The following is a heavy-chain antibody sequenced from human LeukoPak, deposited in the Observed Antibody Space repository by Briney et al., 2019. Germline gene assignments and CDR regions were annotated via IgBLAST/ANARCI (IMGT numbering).Heavy chain of an antibody. CDR3: AREIVGATQAVDY. J-gene: IGHJ4*02. CDR2: IYYSGST. D-gene: IGHD1-26*01. V-gene: IGHV4-59*01. CDR1: GGSISSYY. Sequence: SETLSLTCTVSGGSISSYYWSWIRQPPGKGLEWIGYIYYSGSTNYNPSLKSRVTISVDTSKNQFSLKLSSVTAADTAVYYCAREIVGATQAVDYWGQGTLVTVSS.